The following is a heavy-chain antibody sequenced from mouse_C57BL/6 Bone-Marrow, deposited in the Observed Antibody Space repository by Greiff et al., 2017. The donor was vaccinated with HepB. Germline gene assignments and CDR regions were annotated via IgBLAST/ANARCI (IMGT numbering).Heavy chain of an antibody. Sequence: VQLQQSGPELVKPGASVKISCKASGYTFTDYYMNWVKQSHGKSLEWIGDINPNNGGTSYNQKFKGKATLTVDKSSSTAYMELRSLTSEDSAVYYCARGEGELGLFDYWGQGTTLTVSS. J-gene: IGHJ2*01. CDR3: ARGEGELGLFDY. V-gene: IGHV1-26*01. D-gene: IGHD4-1*01. CDR1: GYTFTDYY. CDR2: INPNNGGT.